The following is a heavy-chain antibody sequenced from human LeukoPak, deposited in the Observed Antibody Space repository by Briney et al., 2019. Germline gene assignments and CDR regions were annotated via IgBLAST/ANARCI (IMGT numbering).Heavy chain of an antibody. CDR3: ARDLRGYDSSWFDP. Sequence: GGSLRLSCAASGFTFSTYAMSWVRQAPGKGLEWVSSITSGSTYIYYLDSVKGRFTISRDNAKNSLYLQMNSLRAEDTAIYYCARDLRGYDSSWFDPWGQGTLVTVSS. CDR2: ITSGSTYI. J-gene: IGHJ5*02. D-gene: IGHD5-12*01. V-gene: IGHV3-21*01. CDR1: GFTFSTYA.